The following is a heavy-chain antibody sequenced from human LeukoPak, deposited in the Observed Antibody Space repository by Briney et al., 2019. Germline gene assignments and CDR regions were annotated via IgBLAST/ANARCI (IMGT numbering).Heavy chain of an antibody. V-gene: IGHV4-39*01. J-gene: IGHJ4*02. CDR2: IYYSGIT. CDR3: HFKYCSSSTCFYYFDY. CDR1: GGSISSSNYY. Sequence: SETLSLTCTVSGGSISSSNYYWGWIRQPPGKGLEWIGSIYYSGITYYNPSLRSRVTISVDTSKNQFSLKLSSVTATDTAVYYCHFKYCSSSTCFYYFDYWGQGTLVTVSS. D-gene: IGHD2-2*01.